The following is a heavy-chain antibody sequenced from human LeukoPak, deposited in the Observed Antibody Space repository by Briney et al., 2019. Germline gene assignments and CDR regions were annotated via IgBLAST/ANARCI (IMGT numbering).Heavy chain of an antibody. Sequence: KPPETLSLTCTVSGGSISSYYWSWIRQPAGKGLEWIGRIYTSGSTNYNPSLKSRVTMSVDTSKNQFSLKLSSVTAADTAVYYCARDGGENYDSSGYPWAFDIWGQGTMVTVSS. J-gene: IGHJ3*02. CDR3: ARDGGENYDSSGYPWAFDI. D-gene: IGHD3-22*01. CDR2: IYTSGST. V-gene: IGHV4-4*07. CDR1: GGSISSYY.